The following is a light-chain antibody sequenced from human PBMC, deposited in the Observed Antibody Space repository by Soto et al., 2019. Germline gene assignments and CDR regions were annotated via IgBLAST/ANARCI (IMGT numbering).Light chain of an antibody. CDR1: QSISRT. CDR3: QQYNNWPLT. CDR2: DAS. V-gene: IGKV3D-15*01. J-gene: IGKJ4*01. Sequence: ETVLTQTPDTLYGFPGERATLSCRASQSISRTLAWYQQKSGQPPRLFIYDASTRATGFPARFSGSGSGTEFTLTISSLQSEDFAVYYCQQYNNWPLTFGGGTKVDIK.